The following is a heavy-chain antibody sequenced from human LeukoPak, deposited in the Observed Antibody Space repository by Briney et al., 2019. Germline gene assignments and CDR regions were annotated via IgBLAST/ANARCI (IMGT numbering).Heavy chain of an antibody. V-gene: IGHV1-69*06. D-gene: IGHD3-22*01. CDR1: GGTFSSYA. CDR2: IIPIFGTA. J-gene: IGHJ4*02. CDR3: ARENPSDYYDSSGPFDY. Sequence: ASVKVSCKASGGTFSSYAISWVGQAPGQGLEWMGGIIPIFGTANYAQKFQGRVTITADKSTSTAYMELRSLRSEDTAVYYCARENPSDYYDSSGPFDYWGQGTLVTVSS.